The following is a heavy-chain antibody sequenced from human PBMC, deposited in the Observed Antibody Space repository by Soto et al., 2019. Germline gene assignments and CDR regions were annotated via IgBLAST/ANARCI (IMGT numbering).Heavy chain of an antibody. J-gene: IGHJ4*02. Sequence: PSETLSLTCAVYGGSFSGYYWSWIRQPPGKGLEWIGEIHHSGRTNYNPSLKSRVTISADTSKNQLSLKLSSVTAADTAVYYCALKKRAATAFDSWGQGTLVTVSS. D-gene: IGHD1-26*01. CDR2: IHHSGRT. CDR3: ALKKRAATAFDS. V-gene: IGHV4-34*01. CDR1: GGSFSGYY.